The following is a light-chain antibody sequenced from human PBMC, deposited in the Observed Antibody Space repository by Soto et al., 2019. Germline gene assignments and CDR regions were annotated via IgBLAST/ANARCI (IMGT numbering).Light chain of an antibody. CDR1: QSVSSN. CDR2: GAS. V-gene: IGKV3-15*01. CDR3: QQYNSWT. J-gene: IGKJ1*01. Sequence: EIVLTQSPGTLSLSPGERATLACRASQSVSSNLAWYQQKPGQAPRLLIYGASTRATGIPARFSGSGSGTEFTLTISSLQSDDFATYYCQQYNSWTFGQGTKVDI.